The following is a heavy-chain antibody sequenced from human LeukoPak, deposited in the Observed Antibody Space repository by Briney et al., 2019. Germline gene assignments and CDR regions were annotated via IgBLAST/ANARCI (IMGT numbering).Heavy chain of an antibody. J-gene: IGHJ6*03. V-gene: IGHV1-18*01. D-gene: IGHD2-21*01. CDR2: ISAYNGHT. CDR3: GRDGHRLFDYYYYYMDV. CDR1: GYTFTRYG. Sequence: ASVKVSCKASGYTFTRYGISWVRQAPGQRLEWMGWISAYNGHTNYTQKLQGRVTMTTDTSTSTAYMELRSLRSDDTAVYFCGRDGHRLFDYYYYYMDVWGKGTTVTVSS.